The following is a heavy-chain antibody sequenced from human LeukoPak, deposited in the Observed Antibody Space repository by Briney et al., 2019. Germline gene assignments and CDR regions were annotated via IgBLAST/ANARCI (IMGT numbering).Heavy chain of an antibody. V-gene: IGHV3-11*01. CDR2: ISSSGSTI. D-gene: IGHD1-26*01. CDR1: GFTFSDYY. Sequence: GGSLRLSCAASGFTFSDYYMSWIRQAPGKGLEWVSYISSSGSTIYYADPVKGRFTISRDNAKNSLYLQMNSLRAEDTAVYYCARGDELIMRYYYMDVWGKGTTVTVSS. CDR3: ARGDELIMRYYYMDV. J-gene: IGHJ6*03.